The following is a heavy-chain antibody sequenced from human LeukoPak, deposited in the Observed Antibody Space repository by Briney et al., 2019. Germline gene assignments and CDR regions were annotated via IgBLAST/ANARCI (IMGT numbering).Heavy chain of an antibody. CDR3: AGVGVTDEKDYFDY. V-gene: IGHV4-4*07. CDR2: IYTSRSI. D-gene: IGHD2-21*02. Sequence: PSETLSLTSIDPGGSLSSYYWSSIRQPVGKGLEWIGRIYTSRSINYNLSLKSRVTMSVDTSKNQFSLKLSSVTAADTAVYYCAGVGVTDEKDYFDYWGQGTLVTVSS. CDR1: GGSLSSYY. J-gene: IGHJ4*02.